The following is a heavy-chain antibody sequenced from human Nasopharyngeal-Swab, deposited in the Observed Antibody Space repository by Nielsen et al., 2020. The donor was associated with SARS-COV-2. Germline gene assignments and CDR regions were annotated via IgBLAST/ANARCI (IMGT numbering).Heavy chain of an antibody. CDR3: ARDLGYIRYCSGGSCYQDY. D-gene: IGHD2-15*01. CDR2: INPNSGGT. Sequence: ASVKVSCKASGGTFSSYAISWVRQAPGQGLEWMGRINPNSGGTNYAQKFQGRATMTRDTSISTAYMELSRLRSDDTAVYYCARDLGYIRYCSGGSCYQDYWGQGTLVTVSS. J-gene: IGHJ4*02. CDR1: GGTFSSYA. V-gene: IGHV1-2*06.